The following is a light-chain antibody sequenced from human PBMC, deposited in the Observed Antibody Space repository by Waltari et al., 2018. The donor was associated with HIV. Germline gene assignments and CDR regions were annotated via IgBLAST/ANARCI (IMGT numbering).Light chain of an antibody. CDR2: GRN. Sequence: PYVAVALGQTGRNTRQGKRHRTTNASWYQQKPGQAPLVVVYGRNHRHSGIPDRFSASNSGISASLTITDTQAGDEATYFCSSRDISGDQRVFAPGTRVGVL. J-gene: IGLJ1*01. V-gene: IGLV3-19*01. CDR3: SSRDISGDQRV. CDR1: RHRTTN.